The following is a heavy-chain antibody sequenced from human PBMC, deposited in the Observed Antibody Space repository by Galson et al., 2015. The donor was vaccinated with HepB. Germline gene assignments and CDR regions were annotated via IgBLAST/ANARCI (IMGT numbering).Heavy chain of an antibody. V-gene: IGHV3-23*01. Sequence: SLRLSCAASGFTFSSYAMSWVRQAPGKGLEWVSAISGSGGSTYYADSVKGRFTISRDNSKNTLYLQMNNLRGDDTALYYCAKLPNYGEPLDYWGQGTLVTVSS. D-gene: IGHD4-17*01. J-gene: IGHJ4*02. CDR3: AKLPNYGEPLDY. CDR2: ISGSGGST. CDR1: GFTFSSYA.